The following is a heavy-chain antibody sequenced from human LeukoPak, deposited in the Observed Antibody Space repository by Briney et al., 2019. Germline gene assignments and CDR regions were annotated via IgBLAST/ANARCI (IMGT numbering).Heavy chain of an antibody. CDR1: VFTFSTYW. J-gene: IGHJ3*01. Sequence: GGSLRLSCAASVFTFSTYWMYWVRQAPGKGLVWVSRINSDGSIINYADSVKGRFTISRDNAKNTLYLHMNSLRAEDTAVYYCVLVTTGSWGQGTMVTVS. V-gene: IGHV3-74*01. D-gene: IGHD4-17*01. CDR3: VLVTTGS. CDR2: INSDGSII.